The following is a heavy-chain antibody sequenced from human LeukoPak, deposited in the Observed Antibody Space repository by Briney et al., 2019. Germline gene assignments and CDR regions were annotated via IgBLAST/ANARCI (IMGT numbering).Heavy chain of an antibody. Sequence: PGGSLRLSCAASGFTFSRDWMHWVRQAPGKGLEWVAVILSGGSDEGYAASVKGRFTISRDNSNSTLYLQMNSLRAEDTAVYYCAKGFSGYGEYYFDSWGQGSLVTVSS. J-gene: IGHJ4*02. CDR3: AKGFSGYGEYYFDS. D-gene: IGHD3-10*01. V-gene: IGHV3-30*18. CDR2: ILSGGSDE. CDR1: GFTFSRDW.